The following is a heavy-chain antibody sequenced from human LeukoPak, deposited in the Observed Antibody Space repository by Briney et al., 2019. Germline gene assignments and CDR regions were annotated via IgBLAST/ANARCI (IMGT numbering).Heavy chain of an antibody. V-gene: IGHV3-23*01. CDR1: GFIFSSYT. Sequence: GGSQRLSCAASGFIFSSYTMNWVRQAPGKGLEWVSSISGGGDSTYYADSVRGRFVISRDNSKNTVYLQMSSLRAEDTAIYYCAKVRYVGHYFDFWGQGTLVTVSS. CDR3: AKVRYVGHYFDF. D-gene: IGHD3-9*01. J-gene: IGHJ4*02. CDR2: ISGGGDST.